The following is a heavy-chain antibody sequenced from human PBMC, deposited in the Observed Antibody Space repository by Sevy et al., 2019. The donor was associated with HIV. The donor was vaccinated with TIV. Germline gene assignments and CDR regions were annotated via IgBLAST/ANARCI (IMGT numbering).Heavy chain of an antibody. CDR3: AKAMVQGVKAGWYFDY. CDR1: GFTFSRYW. V-gene: IGHV3-23*01. CDR2: ISGSGGST. J-gene: IGHJ4*02. D-gene: IGHD3-10*01. Sequence: GGSLRLSCAASGFTFSRYWMSWVRQAPGKGLEWVSAISGSGGSTYYADSVKGRFTISRDNSKNTLYLQMNSLRAEDTAVYYCAKAMVQGVKAGWYFDYWGQGTLVTVSS.